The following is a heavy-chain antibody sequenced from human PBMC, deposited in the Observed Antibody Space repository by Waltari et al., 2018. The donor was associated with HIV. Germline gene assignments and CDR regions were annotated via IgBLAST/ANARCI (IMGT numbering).Heavy chain of an antibody. D-gene: IGHD2-8*01. CDR3: ASRTKGYCPSGLCLNIDV. Sequence: QAHLVQSGAEVKQLGASVKVSCKAMGYTLRTSDINWVRQAAGQGLGWVGWMNPNSGNAGYAQKFQGRVTMTRNSSTSTAYMELSGLTSEDTAVYYCASRTKGYCPSGLCLNIDVWGQGTTVTVSS. V-gene: IGHV1-8*02. CDR2: MNPNSGNA. J-gene: IGHJ6*02. CDR1: GYTLRTSD.